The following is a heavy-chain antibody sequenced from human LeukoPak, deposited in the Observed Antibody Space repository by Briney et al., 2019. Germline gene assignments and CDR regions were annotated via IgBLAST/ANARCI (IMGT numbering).Heavy chain of an antibody. CDR1: GDSVSSNSAA. Sequence: SQTLSLTCAISGDSVSSNSAAWNWIRQSPSRGLEWLGRTYYRSKWYNDYAVSVKSRITINPDTSKNQFSLQLNSVTPEDTAVYYCARVAPPSYSSGRLLTPPWFDPWGQGTLVTVSS. V-gene: IGHV6-1*01. CDR2: TYYRSKWYN. J-gene: IGHJ5*02. D-gene: IGHD3-22*01. CDR3: ARVAPPSYSSGRLLTPPWFDP.